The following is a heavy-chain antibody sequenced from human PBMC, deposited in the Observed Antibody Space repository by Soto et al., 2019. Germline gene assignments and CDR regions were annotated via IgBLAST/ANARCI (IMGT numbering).Heavy chain of an antibody. J-gene: IGHJ3*02. CDR3: ARGTWGAFDI. V-gene: IGHV4-30-4*01. CDR2: IFYSGRT. CDR1: GDSISSGDYY. Sequence: QVQLQESGPGLVKPSQTLSLNCNVSGDSISSGDYYWSWIRQHPGKGLEWIGFIFYSGRTYYNPSLKSRLIVSLDTSENQFSLRLTSVTAADTAVYFCARGTWGAFDIWGQGTLVTVSS. D-gene: IGHD7-27*01.